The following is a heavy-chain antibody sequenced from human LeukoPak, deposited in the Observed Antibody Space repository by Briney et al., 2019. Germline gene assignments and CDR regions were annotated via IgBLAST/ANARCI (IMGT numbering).Heavy chain of an antibody. V-gene: IGHV4-34*01. CDR2: INHGGST. CDR1: GGSFSGYY. D-gene: IGHD3-22*01. Sequence: SETLSLTCGVYGGSFSGYYWTWIRQSPGKGLEWFGEINHGGSTNYNPSLESRVTIALDTSNNQFSLRLNSVTAADTAVYYCARSYRRYYYDTTGYYLIAYWGQGTLVTVSS. J-gene: IGHJ4*02. CDR3: ARSYRRYYYDTTGYYLIAY.